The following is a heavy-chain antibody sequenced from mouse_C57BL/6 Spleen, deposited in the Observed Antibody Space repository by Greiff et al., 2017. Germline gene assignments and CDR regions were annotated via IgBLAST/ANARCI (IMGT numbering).Heavy chain of an antibody. CDR1: GFSLTSYG. D-gene: IGHD2-1*01. V-gene: IGHV2-5*01. CDR2: IWRGGST. CDR3: AKNGNYFFYAMDY. Sequence: VQLQQSGPGLVQPSQSLSITCTVSGFSLTSYGVHWVRQSPGKGLEWLGVIWRGGSTDYNAAFMSRLSITKDNSKSQVFFKMNSLQADDTAIYYCAKNGNYFFYAMDYWGQGTSGTVSS. J-gene: IGHJ4*01.